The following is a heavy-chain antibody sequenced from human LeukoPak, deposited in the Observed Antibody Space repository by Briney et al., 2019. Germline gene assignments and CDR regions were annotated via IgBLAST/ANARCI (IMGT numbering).Heavy chain of an antibody. CDR1: GFTFSSYA. V-gene: IGHV3-7*03. J-gene: IGHJ4*02. D-gene: IGHD3-9*01. CDR3: AKDNSGYYDILTSHGSFDY. CDR2: IKQDGSEK. Sequence: GGSLRLSCAASGFTFSSYAMSWVRQAPGKGLEWVANIKQDGSEKYYVDSVKGRFTISRDNSKNTLYLQMNSLRAEDTAVYYCAKDNSGYYDILTSHGSFDYWGQGTLVTVSS.